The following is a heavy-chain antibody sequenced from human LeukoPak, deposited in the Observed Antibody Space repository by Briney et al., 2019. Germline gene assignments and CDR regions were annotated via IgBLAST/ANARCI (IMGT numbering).Heavy chain of an antibody. D-gene: IGHD3-22*01. Sequence: GGSLRLSCAASGFTFSSYAMHWVRQAPGKGLEWVAVISYDGSNKYYADSVKGRFTISRDNSKNTLYLQMNSLRAEDTAVYYCARDGSDSSGYYYHYFDYWGQGTLVTVSS. CDR3: ARDGSDSSGYYYHYFDY. CDR2: ISYDGSNK. V-gene: IGHV3-30*04. J-gene: IGHJ4*02. CDR1: GFTFSSYA.